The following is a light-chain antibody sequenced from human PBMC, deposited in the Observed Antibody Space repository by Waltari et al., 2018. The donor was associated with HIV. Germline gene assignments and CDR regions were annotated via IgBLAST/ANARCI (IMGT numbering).Light chain of an antibody. CDR3: QQSYSSLT. Sequence: DIQMTQSPSSLSASVGDRVTITCRASQNIGSNVNWYQQRPGKAPKLLIYAASSLQSGVPSRFSGGGSGTEFTLTIVSLHPEDVATYYCQQSYSSLTFGGGTKVEIK. CDR1: QNIGSN. V-gene: IGKV1-39*01. J-gene: IGKJ4*01. CDR2: AAS.